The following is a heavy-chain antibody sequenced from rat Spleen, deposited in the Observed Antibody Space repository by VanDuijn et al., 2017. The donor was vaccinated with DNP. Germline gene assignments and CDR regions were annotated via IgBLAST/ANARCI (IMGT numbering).Heavy chain of an antibody. V-gene: IGHV5-7*01. D-gene: IGHD4-1*01. Sequence: EVQLVESGGGLVQPGGSLKLSCAASGFTFSDYNMAWVRQAPKKGLEWVATISTSGSRTYYSDSVKGRFIISRDNGKSSLYLQLSSLKSEDTATYYCAKNTGYYFDSWGQGVMVTVSS. CDR2: ISTSGSRT. CDR1: GFTFSDYN. J-gene: IGHJ2*01. CDR3: AKNTGYYFDS.